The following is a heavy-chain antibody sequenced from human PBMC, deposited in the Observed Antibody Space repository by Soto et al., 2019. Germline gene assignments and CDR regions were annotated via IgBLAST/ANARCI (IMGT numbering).Heavy chain of an antibody. D-gene: IGHD3-16*01. Sequence: SETLSLTCTVSGGSISSSSYYWGWIRQPPGKGLEWIGSIYYSGSTYYNPSLKSRVTISVDTSKNQFSLKLSSVTAADTAVYYCAGFGENYYYYYMDVWGKGTTVTVSS. J-gene: IGHJ6*03. CDR1: GGSISSSSYY. V-gene: IGHV4-39*01. CDR2: IYYSGST. CDR3: AGFGENYYYYYMDV.